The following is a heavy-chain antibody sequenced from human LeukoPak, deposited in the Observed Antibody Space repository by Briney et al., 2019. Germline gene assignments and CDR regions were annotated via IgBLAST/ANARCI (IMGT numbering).Heavy chain of an antibody. D-gene: IGHD1-1*01. V-gene: IGHV1-2*04. CDR1: GYTFTGYY. J-gene: IGHJ4*02. CDR2: INPNSGGT. Sequence: ASVKVSCKASGYTFTGYYMHWVRQAPGQGLEWMGWINPNSGGTNYAQKFQGWVTMTRDTSISTAYMELSSLRSEDTAVYYCATVGGTGMVYWGQGTLVTVSS. CDR3: ATVGGTGMVY.